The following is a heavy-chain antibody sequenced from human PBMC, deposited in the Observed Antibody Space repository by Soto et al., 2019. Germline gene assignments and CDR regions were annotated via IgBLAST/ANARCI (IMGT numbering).Heavy chain of an antibody. Sequence: QVQLVESGGGLVKPGGSLRLSCAASGFTFSDYYMSWIRQAPGKGLEWVSYISSSGSTIYYADSVKGRFTISRDNAKNSLYLQMNSLRAEHTAVYYYARDVVDTIGYCSITSTCRGWFDPWGHGTLVTVSS. CDR3: ARDVVDTIGYCSITSTCRGWFDP. CDR2: ISSSGSTI. CDR1: GFTFSDYY. V-gene: IGHV3-11*01. J-gene: IGHJ5*02. D-gene: IGHD2-2*01.